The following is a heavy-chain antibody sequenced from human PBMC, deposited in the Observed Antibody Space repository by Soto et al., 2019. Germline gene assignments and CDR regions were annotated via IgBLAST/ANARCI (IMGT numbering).Heavy chain of an antibody. D-gene: IGHD5-12*01. CDR1: GFTFSSYW. CDR2: IKSDGSYT. CDR3: ARGGSGYGGD. J-gene: IGHJ4*02. Sequence: EVQLVESGGGLVQPGGSLRLSCAASGFTFSSYWMHWVRQAPGKGLVWLSRIKSDGSYTTYADSVKGRFTISRDNAKNTLYLQMNSLRAEDTAVSYCARGGSGYGGDWGQGTLVTVSS. V-gene: IGHV3-74*01.